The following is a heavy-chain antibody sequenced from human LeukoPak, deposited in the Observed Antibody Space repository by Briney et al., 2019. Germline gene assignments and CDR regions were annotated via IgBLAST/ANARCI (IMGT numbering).Heavy chain of an antibody. V-gene: IGHV1-2*02. CDR2: TNPNSRGT. CDR3: ARGCSTNSCSRDIFDP. CDR1: GYTFTGYY. Sequence: GASVNVSCKASGYTFTGYYIHWVRQAPGQGLEWMGWTNPNSRGTNYAQKFQVRVTMTRDTSLNTAYMELSRLRSDDTAVYYCARGCSTNSCSRDIFDPWGQGTLVTVSS. J-gene: IGHJ5*02. D-gene: IGHD2-2*01.